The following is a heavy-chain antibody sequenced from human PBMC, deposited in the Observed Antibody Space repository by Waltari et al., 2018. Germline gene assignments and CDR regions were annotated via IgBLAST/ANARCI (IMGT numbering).Heavy chain of an antibody. CDR1: GGSFSGYY. Sequence: QVQLQQWGAGLLKPSETLSLTCAVYGGSFSGYYWSWIRQPPGKGLEWMGEINHSGRTNYNPPIKSRVTIAVDTSKNQFALKLSAVTAADTAVYYCASSYSSGWYSIGYFDLWGRGTLVTVSS. CDR3: ASSYSSGWYSIGYFDL. D-gene: IGHD6-19*01. J-gene: IGHJ2*01. CDR2: INHSGRT. V-gene: IGHV4-34*01.